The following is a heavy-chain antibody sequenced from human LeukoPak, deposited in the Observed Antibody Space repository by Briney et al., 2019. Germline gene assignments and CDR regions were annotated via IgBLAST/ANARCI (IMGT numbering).Heavy chain of an antibody. J-gene: IGHJ3*02. D-gene: IGHD6-19*01. CDR3: AREGGSSGWYDAFHI. Sequence: GGSLRLSCAASAFTFNSYVMSWVRQAPGKGLEWVSGISGSGSVTEYADSVKGRFTISRDNSKNTLYLQMNSLRAEDTAVYYCAREGGSSGWYDAFHIWGQGTMVTVSS. CDR1: AFTFNSYV. V-gene: IGHV3-23*01. CDR2: ISGSGSVT.